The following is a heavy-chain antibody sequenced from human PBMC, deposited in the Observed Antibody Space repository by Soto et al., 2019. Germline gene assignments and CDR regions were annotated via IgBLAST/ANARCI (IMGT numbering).Heavy chain of an antibody. CDR1: GGSFSGYY. D-gene: IGHD3-10*01. CDR3: ARFTMVRGVSGLPNTRQQRTRGAFDI. Sequence: SETLSLTCAVYGGSFSGYYWSWIRQPPGKGLEWIGEINHSGSTNYNPSLKSRVTISVDTSKNQFSLKLSSVTAADTAVYYCARFTMVRGVSGLPNTRQQRTRGAFDIWGQGTMVTVSS. J-gene: IGHJ3*02. V-gene: IGHV4-34*01. CDR2: INHSGST.